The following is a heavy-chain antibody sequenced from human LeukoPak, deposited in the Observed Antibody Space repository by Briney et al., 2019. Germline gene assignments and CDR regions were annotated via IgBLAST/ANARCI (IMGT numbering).Heavy chain of an antibody. CDR1: GFTFSSYA. V-gene: IGHV3-23*01. J-gene: IGHJ4*02. Sequence: GVLRLSCAASGFTFSSYAMSWVRQAPGKGLEWVSAISGSGGSTYYADSVKGRFTVSRDNSKNTLYLQMNSLRAEDTAVYYCAKDLGYSYEFFDYWGQGTLVTVSS. CDR2: ISGSGGST. D-gene: IGHD5-18*01. CDR3: AKDLGYSYEFFDY.